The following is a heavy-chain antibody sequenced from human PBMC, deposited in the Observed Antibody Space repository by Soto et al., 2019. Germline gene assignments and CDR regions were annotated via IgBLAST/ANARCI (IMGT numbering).Heavy chain of an antibody. D-gene: IGHD6-6*01. Sequence: QVQLVQSGAEVKKPGASVKVSCKASGYTFTSYYMHWVRQAPGQGLEWMGIINPSGGSTSYAQKFQGRVTMTRDTSTSTVYMELSSLRSEDTAVYHCAMEQLAIFYYYYGMDVWGQGTTVTVSS. CDR3: AMEQLAIFYYYYGMDV. J-gene: IGHJ6*02. V-gene: IGHV1-46*01. CDR1: GYTFTSYY. CDR2: INPSGGST.